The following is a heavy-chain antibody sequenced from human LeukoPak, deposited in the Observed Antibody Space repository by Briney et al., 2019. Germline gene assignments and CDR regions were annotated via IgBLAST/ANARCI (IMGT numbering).Heavy chain of an antibody. CDR2: INWNGGST. D-gene: IGHD4-17*01. CDR1: GFTFDDYG. Sequence: GGSLRLSCAASGFTFDDYGMSWVRQAPGKGLEWVSGINWNGGSTGYADSVKGRFTISRDNSKNTLYLQMNSLRAEDTAVYYCAKDGGNDYGDYGGFRFDYWGQGTLVTVSS. J-gene: IGHJ4*02. V-gene: IGHV3-20*04. CDR3: AKDGGNDYGDYGGFRFDY.